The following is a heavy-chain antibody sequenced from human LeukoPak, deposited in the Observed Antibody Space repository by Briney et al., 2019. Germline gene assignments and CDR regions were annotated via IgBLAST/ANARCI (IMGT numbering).Heavy chain of an antibody. V-gene: IGHV3-30*18. J-gene: IGHJ4*02. CDR2: ISYDGSNK. CDR3: AKDFPLQYSSGLDY. CDR1: GFTFSSYG. D-gene: IGHD6-19*01. Sequence: GGSLRLSCAASGFTFSSYGMHGVRQAPGKGLEWVAVISYDGSNKYYADSVKGRFTISRDNSKNTLYLQMNSLRAEDTAVYYCAKDFPLQYSSGLDYWGQGTLVTVSS.